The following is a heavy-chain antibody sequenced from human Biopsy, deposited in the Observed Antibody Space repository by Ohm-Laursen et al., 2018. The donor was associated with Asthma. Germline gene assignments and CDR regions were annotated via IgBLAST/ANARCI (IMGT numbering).Heavy chain of an antibody. D-gene: IGHD4-17*01. V-gene: IGHV4-30-4*01. CDR1: GAYIGSRDHH. CDR2: VLWSGTT. CDR3: ARVASYGDLYFGIDV. Sequence: SETLSLTWTVGGAYIGSRDHHWSWIRQSPGTGLEWIGVVLWSGTTHYNRSLERRLSISIDTTRNEFSMTLRSVTAADTAVYFCARVASYGDLYFGIDVWGPGTTVSVS. J-gene: IGHJ6*02.